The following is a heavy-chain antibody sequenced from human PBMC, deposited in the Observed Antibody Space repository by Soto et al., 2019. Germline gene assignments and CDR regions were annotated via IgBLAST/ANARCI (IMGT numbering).Heavy chain of an antibody. J-gene: IGHJ4*02. V-gene: IGHV1-69*02. CDR2: IIPILGIA. D-gene: IGHD3-22*01. Sequence: QVQLVQSGAEVKKPGSSVKVSCKASGGTFSSYTISWVRQAPGQGLEWMGRIIPILGIANYAQKFQGRVTSTADKSRSTGYVELSSLSSEDTAVYYCARSVVVTKGYFDYWGQGTLVTVSS. CDR1: GGTFSSYT. CDR3: ARSVVVTKGYFDY.